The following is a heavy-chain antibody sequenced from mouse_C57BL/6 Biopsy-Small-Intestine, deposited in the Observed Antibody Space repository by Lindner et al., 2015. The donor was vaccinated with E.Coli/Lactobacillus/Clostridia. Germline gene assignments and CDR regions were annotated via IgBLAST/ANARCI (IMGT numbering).Heavy chain of an antibody. J-gene: IGHJ2*01. D-gene: IGHD3-2*02. CDR3: ARSEGSSGFFDY. CDR1: GYSFTDYY. Sequence: QLQESGPELVKPGASVKISCKASGYSFTDYYMHWVKQSHGNFLDWIGYIYPYNGLSSYNQKFKGKATLTVDKSSSTAYMELRSLTSEDSAVYYCARSEGSSGFFDYWGPRHHSHSLL. V-gene: IGHV1-31*01. CDR2: IYPYNGLS.